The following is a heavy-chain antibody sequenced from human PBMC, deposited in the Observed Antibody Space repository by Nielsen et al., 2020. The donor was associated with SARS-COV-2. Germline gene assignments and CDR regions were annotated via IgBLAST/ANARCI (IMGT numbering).Heavy chain of an antibody. CDR3: AREGYFDWTRRVSGLDI. CDR2: ISGSGGST. CDR1: GFTFSSYA. V-gene: IGHV3-23*01. Sequence: GESLKISCAASGFTFSSYAMSWVRQAPGKGLEWVSAISGSGGSTYYADSVKGRFTISRDNSKNTLYLQMNSLRAEDTAVYYCAREGYFDWTRRVSGLDIWGQGTMVTVSS. D-gene: IGHD3-9*01. J-gene: IGHJ3*02.